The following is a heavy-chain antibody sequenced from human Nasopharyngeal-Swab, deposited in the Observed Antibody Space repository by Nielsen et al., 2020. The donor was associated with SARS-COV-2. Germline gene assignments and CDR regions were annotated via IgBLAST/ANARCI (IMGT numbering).Heavy chain of an antibody. CDR3: ARGTLQDY. V-gene: IGHV4-34*01. D-gene: IGHD1-1*01. Sequence: WIRQPPGKGLEWIGEINHSGSTNYNTSLKSRVTISVDTSKNQFSLKLSSVTAADTAVYYCARGTLQDYWGQGTLVTVSS. J-gene: IGHJ4*02. CDR2: INHSGST.